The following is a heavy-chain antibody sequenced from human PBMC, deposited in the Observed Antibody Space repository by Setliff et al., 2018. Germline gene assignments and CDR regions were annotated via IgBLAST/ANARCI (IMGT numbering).Heavy chain of an antibody. CDR2: ISHSNTYI. V-gene: IGHV3-23*01. J-gene: IGHJ6*03. CDR3: ARRYCSSTGCVMDV. CDR1: GFTFSSYA. Sequence: GGSLRLSCAASGFTFSSYAMTWVRQAPGKGLEWVSSISHSNTYIYYADSVKGRFTISRDNSNNTLFLQMNSLRAEDTAVYYCARRYCSSTGCVMDVWGKGTTVTVSS. D-gene: IGHD2-2*01.